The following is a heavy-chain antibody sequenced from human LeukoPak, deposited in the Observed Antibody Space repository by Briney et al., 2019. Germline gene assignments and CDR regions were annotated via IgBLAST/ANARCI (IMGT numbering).Heavy chain of an antibody. CDR1: GGSISSSSYY. D-gene: IGHD3-10*01. CDR3: ARRMGRRFGERYYYYHYMDV. CDR2: IYYSGST. J-gene: IGHJ6*03. V-gene: IGHV4-61*05. Sequence: PSETLSLTCTVSGGSISSSSYYWGWIRQPPGKGLEWIGYIYYSGSTNYNPSLKSRVTISVDTSKNQFSLKLSSVTAADTAVYYCARRMGRRFGERYYYYHYMDVWGKGTTVTISS.